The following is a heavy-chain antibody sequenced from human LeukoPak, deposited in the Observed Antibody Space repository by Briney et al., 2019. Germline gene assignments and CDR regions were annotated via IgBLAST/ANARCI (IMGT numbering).Heavy chain of an antibody. CDR2: IYYRGST. D-gene: IGHD5-12*01. J-gene: IGHJ4*02. Sequence: SQTLSLTCTVSGGSISSGDYYWSWIRQPPGKGLEWIGYIYYRGSTYYNPSLKSRVTISVDTSKNQFSLKLSSVTAADTAVYYCARGTGDNSGYDPRRKYYCDYWGQG. CDR3: ARGTGDNSGYDPRRKYYCDY. CDR1: GGSISSGDYY. V-gene: IGHV4-30-4*01.